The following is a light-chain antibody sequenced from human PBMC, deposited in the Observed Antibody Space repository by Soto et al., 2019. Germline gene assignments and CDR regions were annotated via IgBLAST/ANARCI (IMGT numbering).Light chain of an antibody. J-gene: IGLJ1*01. CDR1: SRDIGAYNY. V-gene: IGLV2-14*01. Sequence: QSALTQPASVSGSPGQSITISCTGTSRDIGAYNYVSWYLQHPGKAPKLMIYEVVNRPSGVSNRFSGSKSGNMASLTISGLQAEDEADYYCCSYADGSTYVFGTGTKLTVL. CDR2: EVV. CDR3: CSYADGSTYV.